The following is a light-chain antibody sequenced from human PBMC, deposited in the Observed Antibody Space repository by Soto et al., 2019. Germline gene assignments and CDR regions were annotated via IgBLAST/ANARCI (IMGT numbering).Light chain of an antibody. V-gene: IGLV1-44*01. J-gene: IGLJ2*01. CDR2: TND. CDR1: NSNIGSNT. Sequence: QSVLTQPPSASGTPGQRVTISCSGSNSNIGSNTVNWYQQLPGTAPKLLIYTNDQRPSRVPDRVSGSKSGTSASLAISGLQSEDEADYDCAAWDDSLDGVVFGGGTKVTFL. CDR3: AAWDDSLDGVV.